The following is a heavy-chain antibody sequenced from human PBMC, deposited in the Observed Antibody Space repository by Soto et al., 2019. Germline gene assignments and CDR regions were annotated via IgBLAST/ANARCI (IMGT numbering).Heavy chain of an antibody. J-gene: IGHJ3*01. D-gene: IGHD4-17*01. CDR3: ATIGDRDGFDL. V-gene: IGHV3-21*06. Sequence: EVQLVESGGGLVKPGESLRLSCAASGFAFITYNMKWVRQAPGKGLEWVSSISTSGTYVFYAGSLRGRFTIFRDDAKNSLHLPINSLRAEDTALYYCATIGDRDGFDLWGQGTAVTVSA. CDR1: GFAFITYN. CDR2: ISTSGTYV.